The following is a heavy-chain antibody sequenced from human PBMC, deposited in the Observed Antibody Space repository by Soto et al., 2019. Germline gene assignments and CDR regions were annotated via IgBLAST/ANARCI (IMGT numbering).Heavy chain of an antibody. CDR3: ARDSIVGATPSYYYGMDV. CDR1: GFTFSSNS. CDR2: ISSSSSYI. Sequence: GGSLTLSCAASGFTFSSNSMNWVRQAPGKGLEWVSSISSSSSYIYYADSVKGRFTISRDNAKNSLYLQMNSLRAEDTAVYYCARDSIVGATPSYYYGMDVWGQGTTVTVSS. D-gene: IGHD1-26*01. V-gene: IGHV3-21*01. J-gene: IGHJ6*02.